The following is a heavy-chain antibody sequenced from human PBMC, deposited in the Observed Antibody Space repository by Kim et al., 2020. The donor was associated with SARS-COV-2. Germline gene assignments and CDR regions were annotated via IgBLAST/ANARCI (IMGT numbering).Heavy chain of an antibody. Sequence: SETLSLTCAVYGGSFSGYYWSWIRQPPGKGLEWIGEINHSGSTNYNPSLKSRVTISVDTSKNQFSLKLSSVTAADTAVYYCASGEFVGYYFDYWGQGTLV. J-gene: IGHJ4*02. CDR3: ASGEFVGYYFDY. V-gene: IGHV4-34*01. CDR2: INHSGST. D-gene: IGHD3-16*01. CDR1: GGSFSGYY.